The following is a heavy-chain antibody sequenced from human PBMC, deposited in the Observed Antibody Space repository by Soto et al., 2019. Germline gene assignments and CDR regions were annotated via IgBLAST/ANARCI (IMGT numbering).Heavy chain of an antibody. CDR2: ISAYSGHT. CDR3: ARRPHLADNVELDY. CDR1: GYTFTNYG. J-gene: IGHJ4*02. Sequence: QVQLVQSGAEVKTPGASVTVSCKASGYTFTNYGINWVRQAPGQGLEWMGWISAYSGHTNYAQKLQDRVTMTTDTSTSTAYMELRSLRSDDTAVYYCARRPHLADNVELDYWGQGTLVTVSS. D-gene: IGHD6-19*01. V-gene: IGHV1-18*01.